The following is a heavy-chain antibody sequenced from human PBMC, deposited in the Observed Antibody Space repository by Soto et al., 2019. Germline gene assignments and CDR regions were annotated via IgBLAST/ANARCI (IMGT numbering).Heavy chain of an antibody. CDR2: ISAYNGNT. Sequence: QVQLVQSGAEVKKPGASVKVSCKASGYTFTSYGISWVRQAPGQGLEWMGWISAYNGNTNYAQKLQGRVTMTTDTPTSTAYMELRSLRPDDTAVYDWARDRGAYGMDVWGQGTTVTVSS. V-gene: IGHV1-18*01. J-gene: IGHJ6*02. CDR3: ARDRGAYGMDV. CDR1: GYTFTSYG.